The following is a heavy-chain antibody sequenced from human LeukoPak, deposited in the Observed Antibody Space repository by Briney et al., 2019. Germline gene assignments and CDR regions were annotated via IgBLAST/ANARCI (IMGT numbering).Heavy chain of an antibody. CDR1: GYTFTNYW. V-gene: IGHV5-51*01. CDR2: IYPGDSDT. J-gene: IGHJ5*02. CDR3: AVTYRGYCSGGSCYNWFDP. Sequence: GESLKISCEGSGYTFTNYWIGWVRQMPGKGLEWMGIIYPGDSDTRYSPSFQGQVTISADKSISTAYLQWSSLKASDTAMYYCAVTYRGYCSGGSCYNWFDPWGQGTLVTVSS. D-gene: IGHD2-15*01.